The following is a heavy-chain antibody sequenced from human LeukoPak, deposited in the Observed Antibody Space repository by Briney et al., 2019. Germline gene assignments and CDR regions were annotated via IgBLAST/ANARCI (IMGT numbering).Heavy chain of an antibody. CDR2: IYTTGNT. V-gene: IGHV4-4*07. CDR1: GDSINNYY. CDR3: VRERGSGWYDMAFDY. D-gene: IGHD6-19*01. J-gene: IGHJ4*02. Sequence: PSETLSPTCIVSGDSINNYYWNWIRQPAGKGLEWIGRIYTTGNTNYSPSLKSRVTLSVDTSKNQFSLRLRYVTAADTAVYYCVRERGSGWYDMAFDYWGQGTLVAVSS.